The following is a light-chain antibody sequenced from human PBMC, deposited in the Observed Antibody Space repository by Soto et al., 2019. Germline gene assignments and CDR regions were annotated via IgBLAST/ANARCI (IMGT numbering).Light chain of an antibody. CDR1: QSVDGY. J-gene: IGKJ2*02. CDR2: DAY. V-gene: IGKV3-11*01. Sequence: TQSPSSLSASVGDRVAITCRASQSVDGYVAWYQQKLGQAPRLLIYDAYTRATGVGARFTGSGSATDFSLTITSLEPEDFAVYYCQQRGKWPSTFGPGTKVDIK. CDR3: QQRGKWPST.